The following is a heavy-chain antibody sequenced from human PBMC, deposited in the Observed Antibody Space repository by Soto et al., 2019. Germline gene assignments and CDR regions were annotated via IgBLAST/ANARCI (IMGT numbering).Heavy chain of an antibody. CDR3: ARGSCSGSYYWFDP. J-gene: IGHJ5*02. CDR2: TIPIFGTA. V-gene: IGHV1-69*01. CDR1: GGTFSSYA. D-gene: IGHD3-10*02. Sequence: QVQLGQSGAEVKQPGSSVKVSCRASGGTFSSYAISWVRQAPGQGLEWMGGTIPIFGTANYAQKFQGRVTSAADESTSTAYMELSSLISEDTAVYYCARGSCSGSYYWFDPWGQGTLVTVSS.